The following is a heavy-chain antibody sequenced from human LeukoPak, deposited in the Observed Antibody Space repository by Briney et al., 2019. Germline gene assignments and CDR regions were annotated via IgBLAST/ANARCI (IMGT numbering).Heavy chain of an antibody. CDR3: ARVSYSSGWYLDY. CDR2: IYYSGST. D-gene: IGHD6-19*01. J-gene: IGHJ4*02. V-gene: IGHV4-59*01. Sequence: LETLSLTCTVSGGSISSYYWSWIRQPPGKGLEWIGYIYYSGSTNYNPSLKSRVTISVDTSKNQFSLKLSSVTAADTAVYYCARVSYSSGWYLDYWGQGTLVTVSS. CDR1: GGSISSYY.